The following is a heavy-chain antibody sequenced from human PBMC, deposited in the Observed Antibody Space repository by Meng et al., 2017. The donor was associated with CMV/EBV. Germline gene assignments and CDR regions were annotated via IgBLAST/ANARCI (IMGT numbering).Heavy chain of an antibody. J-gene: IGHJ5*02. CDR3: ARKSERTGYFDP. CDR2: IIPILGIA. CDR1: GGTFSSYT. V-gene: IGHV1-69*02. Sequence: SVKVSCKASGGTFSSYTISWVRQAPGQGLEWMGRIIPILGIANYAQKFQGRVTITADKSTSTAYMELSSLRSEDTAVYCCARKSERTGYFDPWGQGTLVTVSS. D-gene: IGHD3/OR15-3a*01.